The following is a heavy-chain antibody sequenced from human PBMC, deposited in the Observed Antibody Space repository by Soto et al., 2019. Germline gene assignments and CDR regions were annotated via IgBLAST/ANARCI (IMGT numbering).Heavy chain of an antibody. CDR1: RYSFARYG. CDR2: ISTYNENT. Sequence: ASVKVSCKASRYSFARYGMSWVRQAPGRGLEWMGWISTYNENTKYAQKFQGRVTLTTDTSTSTAYMELRSLTSDDTAVYYCAREGYCSSGSCALYSHEFFGMDVWGQGTTVTVSS. V-gene: IGHV1-18*01. J-gene: IGHJ6*02. CDR3: AREGYCSSGSCALYSHEFFGMDV. D-gene: IGHD2-15*01.